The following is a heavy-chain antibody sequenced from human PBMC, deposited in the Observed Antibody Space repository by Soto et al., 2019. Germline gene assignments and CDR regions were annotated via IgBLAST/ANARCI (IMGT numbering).Heavy chain of an antibody. Sequence: PSETLSLTCIVSGGSVSSSNRWSWVRQPPGKGLEWIGEIYHSGSTTYNPSLKSRATISVDKSENQFSLRLKSVTAADTAVYYCASVGSDYDNSGYYLPWGQGTLVTVSS. CDR1: GGSVSSSNR. CDR3: ASVGSDYDNSGYYLP. D-gene: IGHD3-22*01. J-gene: IGHJ5*02. V-gene: IGHV4-4*02. CDR2: IYHSGST.